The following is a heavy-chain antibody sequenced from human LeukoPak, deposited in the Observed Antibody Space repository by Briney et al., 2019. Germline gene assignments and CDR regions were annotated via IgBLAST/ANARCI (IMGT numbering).Heavy chain of an antibody. CDR2: ISSSSSYI. Sequence: GGSLRLSCAASGXTFSSYSVNWVRQAPGKGLEWVSSISSSSSYIYYADSVKGRFTISRDNAKNSLYLQMNSLRAEDTAVYYCARVVVAATGGFDPWGQGTLVTVSS. J-gene: IGHJ5*02. D-gene: IGHD2-15*01. V-gene: IGHV3-21*01. CDR3: ARVVVAATGGFDP. CDR1: GXTFSSYS.